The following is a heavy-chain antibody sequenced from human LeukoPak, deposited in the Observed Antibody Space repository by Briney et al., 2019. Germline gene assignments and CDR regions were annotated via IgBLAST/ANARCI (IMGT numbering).Heavy chain of an antibody. CDR3: ARDALYDSSGYYYNAFGY. J-gene: IGHJ4*02. CDR2: IIPIFGTA. Sequence: SVKVSCKASGGTFSSYAISWVRQAPGQGLEWMGGIIPIFGTANYAQKFQGRVTITADESTSTAYMELSSLRSEDTAVYYCARDALYDSSGYYYNAFGYWGQGTLVTVSS. CDR1: GGTFSSYA. D-gene: IGHD3-22*01. V-gene: IGHV1-69*13.